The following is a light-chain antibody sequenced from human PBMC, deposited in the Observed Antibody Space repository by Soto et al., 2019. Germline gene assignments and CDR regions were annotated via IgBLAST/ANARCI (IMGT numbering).Light chain of an antibody. CDR3: QQSYSTPYT. CDR1: QSISSW. CDR2: KAS. V-gene: IGKV1-5*03. Sequence: DIQMTQSPSTLSASVGDRVTITCRASQSISSWLAWYQQKPGKAPKLLIYKASSLQGGVPSRFTGSGSGTDFTLTISSLQPEDFATYYCQQSYSTPYTFGQGTRLEIK. J-gene: IGKJ5*01.